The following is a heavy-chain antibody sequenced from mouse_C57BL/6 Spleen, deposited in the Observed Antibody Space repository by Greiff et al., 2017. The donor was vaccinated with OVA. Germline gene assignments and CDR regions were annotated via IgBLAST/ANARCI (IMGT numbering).Heavy chain of an antibody. Sequence: EVKLVESGGGLVKPGGSLKLSCAASGFTFSSYAMSWVRQTPEKRLEWVATISDGGSYTYYPDTVQGRFPISRDNAKNNLYLQMSHLKSEDTAMYYCARDKIPNYYGSSLFAYWGQGTLVTVSA. CDR3: ARDKIPNYYGSSLFAY. J-gene: IGHJ3*01. CDR2: ISDGGSYT. CDR1: GFTFSSYA. D-gene: IGHD1-1*01. V-gene: IGHV5-4*01.